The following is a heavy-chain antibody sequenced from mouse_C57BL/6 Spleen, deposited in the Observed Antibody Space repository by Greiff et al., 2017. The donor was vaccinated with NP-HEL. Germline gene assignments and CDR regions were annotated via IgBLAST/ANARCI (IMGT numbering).Heavy chain of an antibody. CDR3: ARQPGGWYFDG. Sequence: EVQVVESGGGLVQPGGSLKLSCAASGFTFSDYGMAWVRQAPRKGPEWVAFISNLAYSIYYADTVTGRFTISREIAKNTLYLEMSTLRSEDTAMYYCARQPGGWYFDGWGQGTSVTVSS. V-gene: IGHV5-15*01. CDR2: ISNLAYSI. D-gene: IGHD1-1*02. J-gene: IGHJ4*01. CDR1: GFTFSDYG.